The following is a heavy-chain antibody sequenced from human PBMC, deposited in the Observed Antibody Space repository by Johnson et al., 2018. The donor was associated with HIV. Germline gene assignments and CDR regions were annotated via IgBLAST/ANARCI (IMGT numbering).Heavy chain of an antibody. Sequence: QEQLVESGGGLVKPGASLRLSCAASGFSLSDYYMSWIRQAPGKGLEWVAVISYDGSNKYYADSVKGRFTISRDNSKNTLYLQMISLRAEDTAVYYCARVAPAHDAFDIWGQGTMVTVSS. V-gene: IGHV3-30*03. CDR2: ISYDGSNK. CDR1: GFSLSDYY. D-gene: IGHD2-2*01. J-gene: IGHJ3*02. CDR3: ARVAPAHDAFDI.